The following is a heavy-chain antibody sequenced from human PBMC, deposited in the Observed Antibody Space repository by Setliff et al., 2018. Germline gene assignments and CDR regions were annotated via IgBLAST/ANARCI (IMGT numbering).Heavy chain of an antibody. J-gene: IGHJ5*02. CDR3: ATYIAGGGGLGS. V-gene: IGHV4-59*11. CDR1: GGSISNHH. D-gene: IGHD3-16*01. CDR2: TDHTGST. Sequence: SETLSLTCAVSGGSISNHHWGWIRQPPGKGLEWIGCTDHTGSTNYSPSVKSRVTESIDTSRNQIPLKLNSLTAADTAVYYCATYIAGGGGLGSWGQGTLVTVSS.